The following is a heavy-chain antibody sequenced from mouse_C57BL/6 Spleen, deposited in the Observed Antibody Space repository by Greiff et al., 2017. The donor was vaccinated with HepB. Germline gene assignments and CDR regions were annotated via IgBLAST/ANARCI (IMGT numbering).Heavy chain of an antibody. CDR3: ARVLSLLRYSNWYFDV. V-gene: IGHV1-55*01. J-gene: IGHJ1*03. CDR2: IYPGSGSN. D-gene: IGHD2-5*01. CDR1: GYTFTSYW. Sequence: VQLQQSGAELVKPGASVKMSCKASGYTFTSYWITWVTQRPGQGLEWIGDIYPGSGSNNYNEKFKSKATLTVDTSSSTAYMQLSSLTSEDSAVFYVARVLSLLRYSNWYFDVWGTGTTVTVS.